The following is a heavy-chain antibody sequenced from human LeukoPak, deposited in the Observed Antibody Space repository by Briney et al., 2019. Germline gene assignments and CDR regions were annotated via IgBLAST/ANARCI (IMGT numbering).Heavy chain of an antibody. Sequence: PGGSLRLSCAASGFTFSSYSMNWVRQAPGKGLEWVSYISSRSRTIYYADSVKGRFTISRDNAQKSLYLQINSLRGDDTALYYCVRGTRAFDVWGQGTMVTVSS. CDR1: GFTFSSYS. V-gene: IGHV3-48*04. CDR3: VRGTRAFDV. CDR2: ISSRSRTI. J-gene: IGHJ3*01.